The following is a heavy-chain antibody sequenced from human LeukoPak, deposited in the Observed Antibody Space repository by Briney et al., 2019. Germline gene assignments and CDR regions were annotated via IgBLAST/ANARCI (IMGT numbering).Heavy chain of an antibody. CDR1: GHTLTELS. Sequence: ASVKVSCKISGHTLTELSMHWVRQAPGEGLEWMGGFDPEDGETIYAQKFQVRVTMTEDTSTDTAYMEVSSLRSEDTAVYYCAIGLDLIFGVINHWGQGTLVTVSS. CDR2: FDPEDGET. J-gene: IGHJ5*02. CDR3: AIGLDLIFGVINH. V-gene: IGHV1-24*01. D-gene: IGHD3-3*01.